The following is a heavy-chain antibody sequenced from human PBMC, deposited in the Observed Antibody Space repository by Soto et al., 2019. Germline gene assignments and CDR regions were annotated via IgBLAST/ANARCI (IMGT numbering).Heavy chain of an antibody. CDR2: ISYDGSNK. CDR1: GFTFSSYG. J-gene: IGHJ6*02. Sequence: SGGSLRLSCAASGFTFSSYGLHWVRQAPGKGLDWVAVISYDGSNKYYADSVKGRFTISRDNSKNTLYLQMNSLRAEDTAVYYCAKDQGSSWPYQTYYYYYGMDVWGQGTTVTVSS. V-gene: IGHV3-30*18. D-gene: IGHD6-13*01. CDR3: AKDQGSSWPYQTYYYYYGMDV.